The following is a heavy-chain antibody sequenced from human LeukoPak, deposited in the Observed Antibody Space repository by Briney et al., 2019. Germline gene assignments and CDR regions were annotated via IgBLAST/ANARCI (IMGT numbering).Heavy chain of an antibody. CDR3: AREYYDSSGYYYYYYGMDV. CDR1: GDAFTNCY. D-gene: IGHD3-22*01. Sequence: VKVGCKAYGDAFTNCYIHWVRRAIGKGLEWMGWINPNSGGTNYAQKFQGRVTMTRDTSISTAYMELSRLRSDDTAVYYCAREYYDSSGYYYYYYGMDVWGQGTTVTVSS. V-gene: IGHV1-2*02. CDR2: INPNSGGT. J-gene: IGHJ6*02.